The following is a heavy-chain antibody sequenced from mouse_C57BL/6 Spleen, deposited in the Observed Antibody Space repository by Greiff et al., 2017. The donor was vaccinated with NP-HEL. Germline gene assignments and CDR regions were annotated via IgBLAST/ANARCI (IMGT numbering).Heavy chain of an antibody. CDR1: GYAFSSYW. J-gene: IGHJ2*01. V-gene: IGHV1-80*01. D-gene: IGHD6-1*01. CDR3: ARSGRPLPDY. CDR2: IYPGDGDT. Sequence: QVQLKESGAELVKPGASVKISCKASGYAFSSYWMNWVKQRPGKGLEWIGQIYPGDGDTNYNGKFKGKATLTADKSSSTAYMQLSSLTSEDSAVYFCARSGRPLPDYWGQGTTLTVSS.